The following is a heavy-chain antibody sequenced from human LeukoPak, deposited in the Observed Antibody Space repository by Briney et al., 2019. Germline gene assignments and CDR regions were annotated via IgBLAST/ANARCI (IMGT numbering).Heavy chain of an antibody. D-gene: IGHD6-13*01. CDR1: GFTFSSYA. V-gene: IGHV3-23*01. Sequence: GGSLRLSCAASGFTFSSYAMSWVRQAPGKGLEWVSVISGGSTYYADSVKGRFTISRDNSKNTLYLQMNSLRAEDTAVYYCAKSESSSYYDAFDIWGQGTMVTVSS. CDR2: ISGGST. J-gene: IGHJ3*02. CDR3: AKSESSSYYDAFDI.